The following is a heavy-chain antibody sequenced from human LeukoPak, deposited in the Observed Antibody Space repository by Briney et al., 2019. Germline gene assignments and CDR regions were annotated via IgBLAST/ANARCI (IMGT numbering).Heavy chain of an antibody. CDR1: GFTFSSYS. CDR2: ISGSSSYI. D-gene: IGHD6-19*01. CDR3: ARDPYSSGWYKDAFDI. J-gene: IGHJ3*02. V-gene: IGHV3-21*01. Sequence: PGGSLRLSCAASGFTFSSYSMNWVRQAPGKGLEWVSSISGSSSYINYADSVKGRFTISRDNAQNSLFLQLNRLRAEDTAVYYCARDPYSSGWYKDAFDIWGQGTMVTVSS.